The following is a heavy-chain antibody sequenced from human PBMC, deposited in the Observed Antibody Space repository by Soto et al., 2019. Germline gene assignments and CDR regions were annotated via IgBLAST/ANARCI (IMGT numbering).Heavy chain of an antibody. Sequence: ASVKVSCKASGYTFTGYYILWVRQAPGQGLESMGWINPNSGTTNYAQRFQGWVTMTRDTSISTAYMELRRLRSDDTAVYYCATQLHYCGGDCYRGPYYGMDVWGQGTTVTVS. CDR3: ATQLHYCGGDCYRGPYYGMDV. V-gene: IGHV1-2*04. D-gene: IGHD2-21*02. CDR1: GYTFTGYY. CDR2: INPNSGTT. J-gene: IGHJ6*02.